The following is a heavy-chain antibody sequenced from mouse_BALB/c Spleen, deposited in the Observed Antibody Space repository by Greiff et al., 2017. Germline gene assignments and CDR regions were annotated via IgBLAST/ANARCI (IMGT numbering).Heavy chain of an antibody. CDR3: ARLTSRAMDY. CDR1: GFNIKDYY. Sequence: VQLKESGAELVRPGALVKLSCKASGFNIKDYYMHWVKQRPEQGLEWIGWIDPENGNTIYDPKFQGKASITADTSSNTAYLQLSSLTSEDTAVYYCARLTSRAMDYWGQGASVTVSS. D-gene: IGHD1-1*01. CDR2: IDPENGNT. J-gene: IGHJ4*01. V-gene: IGHV14-1*02.